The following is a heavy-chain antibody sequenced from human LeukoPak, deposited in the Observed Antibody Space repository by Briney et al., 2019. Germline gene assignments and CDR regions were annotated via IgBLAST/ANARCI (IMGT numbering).Heavy chain of an antibody. CDR2: ISAYNGIT. CDR3: ARQEYYYYGMDV. J-gene: IGHJ6*04. Sequence: ASVKVSCKASGYTFTSYGISWVRQAPGQGLEWMGWISAYNGITNYAQKLQGRVTMTTDTSTSAAYMELRSLRSDDTAVYYCARQEYYYYGMDVWGKGTTVTVSS. CDR1: GYTFTSYG. V-gene: IGHV1-18*04.